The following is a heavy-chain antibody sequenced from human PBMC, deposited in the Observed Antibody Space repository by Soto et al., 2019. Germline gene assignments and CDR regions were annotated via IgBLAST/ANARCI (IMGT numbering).Heavy chain of an antibody. CDR2: ISGSGGST. CDR3: AKVLPNYYGSGSPPHYGMDV. J-gene: IGHJ6*02. Sequence: GGSLRLSCAASGFTFSSYAMSWIRQAPGKGLEWVSAISGSGGSTYYADYVKGRFTISRDNSKNTLYLQMNSLRAEDTAVYYCAKVLPNYYGSGSPPHYGMDVWGQGTTVTVSS. V-gene: IGHV3-23*01. CDR1: GFTFSSYA. D-gene: IGHD3-10*01.